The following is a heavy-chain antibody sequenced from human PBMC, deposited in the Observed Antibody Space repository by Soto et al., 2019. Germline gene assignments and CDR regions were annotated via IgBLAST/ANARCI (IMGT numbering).Heavy chain of an antibody. J-gene: IGHJ6*02. CDR2: RNEDGTET. Sequence: GVTLVLSCVVSQVTFRRQWMTFVRQEPGKGLEVMAHRNEDGTETSYAESVRGRLTFSRDNAQNSLFLQMNSLRAEDTAVYYCARCITMVRGEVARGPKYYYYGMDVWGQGTTVTVSS. CDR3: ARCITMVRGEVARGPKYYYYGMDV. D-gene: IGHD3-10*01. V-gene: IGHV3-7*01. CDR1: QVTFRRQW.